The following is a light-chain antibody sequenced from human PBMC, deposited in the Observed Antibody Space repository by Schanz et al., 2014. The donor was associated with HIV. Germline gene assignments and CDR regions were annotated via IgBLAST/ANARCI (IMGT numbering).Light chain of an antibody. J-gene: IGKJ4*01. CDR2: AAS. CDR1: QSLTSRY. Sequence: EIVMTQSPATLSVSPGERATLSCRASQSLTSRYLAWYLQKPGQAPRLLIYAASTRATGIPDRFSGTGSGTDFTLTISSLEPEDFAVYYCQYFGNSGGTFGGGTKVEIK. V-gene: IGKV3-20*01. CDR3: QYFGNSGGT.